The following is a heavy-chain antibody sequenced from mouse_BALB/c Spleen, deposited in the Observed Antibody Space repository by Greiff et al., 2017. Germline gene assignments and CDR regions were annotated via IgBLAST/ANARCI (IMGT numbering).Heavy chain of an antibody. D-gene: IGHD3-3*01. CDR1: GFTFTDYY. J-gene: IGHJ2*01. CDR3: ARGQGTWYCDY. Sequence: EVKLMESGGGLVQPGGSLRLSCATSGFTFTDYYMSWVRQPPGKALEWLGFIRNKANGYTTEYSASVKGRFTISRDNSQSILYLQMNTLRAEDSATYYCARGQGTWYCDYWGQGTTLTVSS. V-gene: IGHV7-3*02. CDR2: IRNKANGYTT.